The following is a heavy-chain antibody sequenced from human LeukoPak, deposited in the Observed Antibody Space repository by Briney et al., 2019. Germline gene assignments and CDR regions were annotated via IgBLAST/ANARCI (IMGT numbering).Heavy chain of an antibody. D-gene: IGHD3-10*01. CDR1: GYSFTTYW. Sequence: GESLKISCKTSGYSFTTYWIGWVRQMPGKGPEWMGIIYPGDSDTRYSPSFQGQVTISADKSISTAYLQWSSLKASDTAMYYCARLHGSGSYYNRAFDIWGRGTMVTVSS. CDR3: ARLHGSGSYYNRAFDI. V-gene: IGHV5-51*01. CDR2: IYPGDSDT. J-gene: IGHJ3*02.